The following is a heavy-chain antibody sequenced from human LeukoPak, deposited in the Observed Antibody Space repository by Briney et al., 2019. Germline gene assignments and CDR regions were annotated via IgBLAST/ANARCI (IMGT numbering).Heavy chain of an antibody. CDR3: ARAIVLGGFDY. V-gene: IGHV1-46*01. D-gene: IGHD2-8*01. CDR2: INPSGGST. J-gene: IGHJ4*02. CDR1: GYTFTSYY. Sequence: ASVKVSCKASGYTFTSYYMHWVRRAPGQGLEWMGIINPSGGSTSYAQKFQGRVTMTRDMSTSTVYMELSSLRSEDTAVYYCARAIVLGGFDYWGQGTLVTVSS.